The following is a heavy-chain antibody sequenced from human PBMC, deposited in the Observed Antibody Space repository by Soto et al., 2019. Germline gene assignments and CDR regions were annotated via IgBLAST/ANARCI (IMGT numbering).Heavy chain of an antibody. D-gene: IGHD2-15*01. CDR2: ISGSGGST. CDR3: AKDGGGDDSTYDY. J-gene: IGHJ4*02. V-gene: IGHV3-23*01. Sequence: EVQLLECGGGLVQPGGSLRLSCAASGFTFSSYAMSWVRQAPGKGLEWVSAISGSGGSTYYADSVKGRFTISRDNSKNTLYLQMNSLRAEDTAVYYCAKDGGGDDSTYDYWGQGTLVTVSS. CDR1: GFTFSSYA.